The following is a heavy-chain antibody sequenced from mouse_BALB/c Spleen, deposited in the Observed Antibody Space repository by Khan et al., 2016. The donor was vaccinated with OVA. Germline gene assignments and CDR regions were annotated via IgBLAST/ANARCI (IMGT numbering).Heavy chain of an antibody. J-gene: IGHJ4*01. CDR3: ARAYYGNYREAMDY. CDR2: IWGDGST. CDR1: GFSLTGYG. D-gene: IGHD2-10*01. Sequence: VQLKQSGPGLVAPSQSLSITCTVSGFSLTGYGVNWVRQPPGKGLEWLGMIWGDGSTDYNSALKSRLSISKDKSKSQVFLKMNSLQTDDTARYYCARAYYGNYREAMDYWGQGTSVTVSS. V-gene: IGHV2-6-7*01.